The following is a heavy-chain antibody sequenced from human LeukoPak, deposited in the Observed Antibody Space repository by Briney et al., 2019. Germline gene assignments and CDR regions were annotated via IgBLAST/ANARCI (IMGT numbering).Heavy chain of an antibody. CDR2: ISSSSSYI. Sequence: GASVKVSCKASGGTFSSYSMNWVRQAPGKGLEWVSSISSSSSYIYYADSVKGRFTISRDNAKNSLYLQMNSLRAEDTAVYYCARGNYDSSGYPTDWFDPWGQGTLVTVSS. V-gene: IGHV3-21*01. CDR3: ARGNYDSSGYPTDWFDP. CDR1: GGTFSSYS. J-gene: IGHJ5*02. D-gene: IGHD3-22*01.